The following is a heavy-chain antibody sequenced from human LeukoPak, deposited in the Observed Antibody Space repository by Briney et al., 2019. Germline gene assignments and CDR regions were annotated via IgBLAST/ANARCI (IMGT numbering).Heavy chain of an antibody. Sequence: PGGSLRLSCAASGFTFTGYAVNWVRQAPGKGLEWVSAISGDGTFIYYAESVKGRFTISRDSSKSTVYLQMNTLRAEDTAIYYCASVDGSSLSRARFDYWGPGTLGTVSS. CDR1: GFTFTGYA. CDR2: ISGDGTFI. V-gene: IGHV3-23*01. J-gene: IGHJ4*02. D-gene: IGHD6-6*01. CDR3: ASVDGSSLSRARFDY.